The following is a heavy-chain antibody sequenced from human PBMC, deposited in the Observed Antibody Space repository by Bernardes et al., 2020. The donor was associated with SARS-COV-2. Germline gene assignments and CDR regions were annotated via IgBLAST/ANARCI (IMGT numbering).Heavy chain of an antibody. D-gene: IGHD2-21*02. CDR1: GGSISSYY. V-gene: IGHV4-59*08. Sequence: SETLSLTCTVSGGSISSYYWSWIRQPPGKGLEWIGYIYYSGSTNYNPSLKSRVTISVDTSKNQFSLKLSSVTAADTAVYYCARQYCGGDCYPSYWYFDLWGRGTLVTVSS. CDR3: ARQYCGGDCYPSYWYFDL. J-gene: IGHJ2*01. CDR2: IYYSGST.